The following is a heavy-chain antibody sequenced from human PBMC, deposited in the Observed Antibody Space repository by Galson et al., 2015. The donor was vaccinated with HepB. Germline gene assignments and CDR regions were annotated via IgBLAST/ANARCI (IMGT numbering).Heavy chain of an antibody. J-gene: IGHJ5*02. D-gene: IGHD1-1*01. Sequence: SLRLSCAGSGFIFRHHAMAWIRQAPGKGLEWVSGINGRGSTRSYSDAVKGRFSISRDNSKDTVCLQMDNLRAEDTAVYYCVKEGSWSGGDWFDPWGQGALVTVS. CDR2: INGRGSTR. CDR3: VKEGSWSGGDWFDP. CDR1: GFIFRHHA. V-gene: IGHV3-23*01.